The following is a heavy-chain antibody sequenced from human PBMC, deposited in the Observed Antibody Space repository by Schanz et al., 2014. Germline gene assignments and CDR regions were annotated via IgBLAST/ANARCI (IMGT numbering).Heavy chain of an antibody. CDR1: GFTFSSYS. J-gene: IGHJ4*02. CDR2: IDGESTTV. Sequence: VQLVESGGGVVQFGRSLRLSCVASGFTFSSYSMNWVRQAPGKGLEWLSYIDGESTTVYYADSVKGRFTVSRDNARNSLYLHMNTLGAEDTAVYYCAIIGVMVAVAGTRADYWGQGTLVTVSS. D-gene: IGHD6-19*01. CDR3: AIIGVMVAVAGTRADY. V-gene: IGHV3-48*01.